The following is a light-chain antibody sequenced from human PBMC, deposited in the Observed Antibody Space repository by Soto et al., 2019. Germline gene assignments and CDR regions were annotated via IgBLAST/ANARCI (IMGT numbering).Light chain of an antibody. CDR2: AAS. CDR1: QGIGSY. V-gene: IGKV1-9*01. Sequence: IPLTQSPSSLSASVGDRVTITCRSSQGIGSYLAWYQQKPGEAPKLLIFAASTLQSGVPSRFSGSGSGTDFTLTISSLQAEDFATYYCQQLSTYPSNFGGGTKV. J-gene: IGKJ4*01. CDR3: QQLSTYPSN.